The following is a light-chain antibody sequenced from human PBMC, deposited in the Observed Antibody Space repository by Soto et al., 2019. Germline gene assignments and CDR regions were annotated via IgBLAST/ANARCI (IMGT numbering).Light chain of an antibody. CDR1: QRITTY. CDR3: QQTYNTPYT. CDR2: TSG. J-gene: IGKJ2*01. Sequence: IHMTQSPSSLSASVGDRVTITCRASQRITTYLNWYQQKPGEAPKLLISTSGTLQRGVPSRFTGSGSGTDFTLTITGLQHADFATYFCQQTYNTPYTFGQGTKLEIK. V-gene: IGKV1-39*01.